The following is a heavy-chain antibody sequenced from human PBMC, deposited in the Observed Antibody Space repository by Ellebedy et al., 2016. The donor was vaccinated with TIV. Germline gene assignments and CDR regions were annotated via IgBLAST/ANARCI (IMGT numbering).Heavy chain of an antibody. V-gene: IGHV3-23*01. J-gene: IGHJ3*02. Sequence: GGSLRLXCAASGFIFHNYAMSWLRQAPGKGLEWVSTINGSGVNTYYTDSVKGRFIISRDNSKNTLFVQMNGLRDDDTAVYYCAIRLRSKKGGAFDIWGQGTMVTVSS. CDR1: GFIFHNYA. CDR3: AIRLRSKKGGAFDI. D-gene: IGHD4-17*01. CDR2: INGSGVNT.